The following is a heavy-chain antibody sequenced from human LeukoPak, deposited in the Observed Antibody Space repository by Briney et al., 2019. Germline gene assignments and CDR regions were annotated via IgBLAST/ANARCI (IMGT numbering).Heavy chain of an antibody. CDR3: ARDNGDQNDYGDLFDY. J-gene: IGHJ4*02. CDR2: ISSSSTYK. D-gene: IGHD4-17*01. CDR1: GFTFSPYT. V-gene: IGHV3-21*01. Sequence: GGSLRLSCAASGFTFSPYTMYWVRQAPGKGLEWVSSISSSSTYKYYADSVKGRFTISRDNAKNSLYLQMNSLRAEDTAVYYCARDNGDQNDYGDLFDYWGQGTLVTVSS.